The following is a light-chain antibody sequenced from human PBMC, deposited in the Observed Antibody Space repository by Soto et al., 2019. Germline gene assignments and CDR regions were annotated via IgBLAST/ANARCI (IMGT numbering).Light chain of an antibody. CDR1: SSDVGDYSY. V-gene: IGLV2-8*01. CDR3: SSYAGSNNFVV. Sequence: QSALTQPPSASGSPGQSVTISCTGTSSDVGDYSYVSWYQQHPGKAPKLIIYEVSQRPSGVPDRFSGSKSGNTASLTVSGLQVEYEADYYCSSYAGSNNFVVFGTGTKVTVL. CDR2: EVS. J-gene: IGLJ1*01.